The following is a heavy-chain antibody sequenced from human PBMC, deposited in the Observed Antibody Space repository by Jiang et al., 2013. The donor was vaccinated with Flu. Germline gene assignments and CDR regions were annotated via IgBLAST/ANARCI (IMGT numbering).Heavy chain of an antibody. Sequence: YGISWVRQAPGQGLEWMGWISAYNGNTNYAQKLQGRATMTTDTSTSTAYMELRSLRSDDTAVYYCARRWQLVVAFDIWGQGTMVTVSS. CDR1: YG. CDR3: ARRWQLVVAFDI. CDR2: ISAYNGNT. J-gene: IGHJ3*02. V-gene: IGHV1-18*01. D-gene: IGHD6-6*01.